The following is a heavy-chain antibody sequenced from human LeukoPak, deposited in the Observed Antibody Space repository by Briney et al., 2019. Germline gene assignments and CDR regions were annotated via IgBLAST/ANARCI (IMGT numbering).Heavy chain of an antibody. V-gene: IGHV4-30-2*01. CDR3: ARGSQELPCDY. CDR2: IYHSGST. Sequence: PSETLSLTCAVSGGSISRGGYSWSWIRQPPGKGLGGIGYIYHSGSTDYNPNLKSRVTISVDRSKNQFCLKLSSVTAADTAVYYCARGSQELPCDYWDQGTVINVSS. D-gene: IGHD6-13*01. J-gene: IGHJ4*02. CDR1: GGSISRGGYS.